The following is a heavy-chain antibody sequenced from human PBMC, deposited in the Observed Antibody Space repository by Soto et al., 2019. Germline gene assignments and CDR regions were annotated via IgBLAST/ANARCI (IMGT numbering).Heavy chain of an antibody. J-gene: IGHJ6*02. V-gene: IGHV1-8*01. CDR2: MNPNSGNT. D-gene: IGHD3-16*02. CDR3: ARVKRDMITFGGVIVSMRYYYGMDV. Sequence: ASVKVSCKASGYTFTSYDINWVRQATGQGLEWMGWMNPNSGNTGYAQKFQGRVTMTRNTSISTAYMELSSLRSEDTAVYYCARVKRDMITFGGVIVSMRYYYGMDVWGQGTTVTVSS. CDR1: GYTFTSYD.